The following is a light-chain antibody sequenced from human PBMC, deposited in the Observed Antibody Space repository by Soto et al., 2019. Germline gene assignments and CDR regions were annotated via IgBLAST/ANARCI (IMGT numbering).Light chain of an antibody. CDR2: EVI. Sequence: QSALTQHASVSGSPGQSITISCTATSSDVGGYNYVSWFQQYPGKAPKLVIYEVINRPSGVSNRFSGSKSGNTASLITSGLQAEDEADYYCSSYTSSSTLVFGGGTK. CDR1: SSDVGGYNY. J-gene: IGLJ2*01. V-gene: IGLV2-14*01. CDR3: SSYTSSSTLV.